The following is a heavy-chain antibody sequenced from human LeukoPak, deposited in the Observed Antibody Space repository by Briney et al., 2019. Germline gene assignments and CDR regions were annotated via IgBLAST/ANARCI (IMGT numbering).Heavy chain of an antibody. Sequence: SVKVSCKASGGTFSSYAISWVRQAPGQGLEWMGGIIPIFGTANYAQKSQGRVTITADKSTSTAYMELSSLRSEDTAVYYCARDGIVVVPAATLKDYYYYGMDVWGQGTTVTVSS. CDR3: ARDGIVVVPAATLKDYYYYGMDV. V-gene: IGHV1-69*06. CDR1: GGTFSSYA. CDR2: IIPIFGTA. J-gene: IGHJ6*02. D-gene: IGHD2-2*01.